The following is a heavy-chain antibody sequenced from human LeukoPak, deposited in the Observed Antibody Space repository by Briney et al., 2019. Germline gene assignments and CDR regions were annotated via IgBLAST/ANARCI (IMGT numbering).Heavy chain of an antibody. CDR3: ARVVPDADYYDSSGYRPGAFDI. V-gene: IGHV4-61*05. J-gene: IGHJ3*02. CDR2: IYYIGST. Sequence: SETLSLTCTVSGGSISGSSYYWGWVRQPPGKGLEWIGYIYYIGSTNYNPSLKSRVTISVDTSKNQFSLKLSSVTAADTAVYYCARVVPDADYYDSSGYRPGAFDIWGQGTMVTVSS. CDR1: GGSISGSSYY. D-gene: IGHD3-22*01.